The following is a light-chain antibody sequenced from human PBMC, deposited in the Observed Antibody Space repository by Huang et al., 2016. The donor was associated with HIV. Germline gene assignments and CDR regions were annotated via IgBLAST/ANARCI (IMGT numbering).Light chain of an antibody. CDR3: QQYGTSPAT. V-gene: IGKV3-20*01. CDR1: QSVSSSY. Sequence: EIVLTQSPGTLSLSPGGRATLSCRASQSVSSSYLAWYQQKPGKGPRLLIYDASSRATGIPDRFSGSGSGTDFTLTISRLEPEDFAVYYCQQYGTSPATFGQGTKVEIK. CDR2: DAS. J-gene: IGKJ1*01.